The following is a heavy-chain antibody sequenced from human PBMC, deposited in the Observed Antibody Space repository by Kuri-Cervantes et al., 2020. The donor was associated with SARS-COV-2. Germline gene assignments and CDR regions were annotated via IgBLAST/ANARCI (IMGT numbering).Heavy chain of an antibody. V-gene: IGHV1-18*01. CDR2: ISAYNGNT. CDR3: ARDLNIVAGGFDY. J-gene: IGHJ4*02. D-gene: IGHD5-12*01. CDR1: GYTVTSYG. Sequence: ASVKVTCKASGYTVTSYGISWVQQAPGQGLEWIGWISAYNGNTNYAQKLPGRVTMTTDTSTSTAYMELRSLVSDDTAVYYCARDLNIVAGGFDYLGEGTLVTVSS.